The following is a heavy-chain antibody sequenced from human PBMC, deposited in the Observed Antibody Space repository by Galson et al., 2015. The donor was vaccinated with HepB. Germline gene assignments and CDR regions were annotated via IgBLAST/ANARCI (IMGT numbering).Heavy chain of an antibody. V-gene: IGHV3-48*01. Sequence: SLRLSCAASGFTFSSYSMNWVRQAPGKGLEWVSYISSSSSTIYYADSVKGRFTISRDNAKDSLYLQMNSLRAEDTAVYYCARELKGGSDYWGQGTLVTVSS. D-gene: IGHD2-15*01. CDR2: ISSSSSTI. CDR3: ARELKGGSDY. J-gene: IGHJ4*02. CDR1: GFTFSSYS.